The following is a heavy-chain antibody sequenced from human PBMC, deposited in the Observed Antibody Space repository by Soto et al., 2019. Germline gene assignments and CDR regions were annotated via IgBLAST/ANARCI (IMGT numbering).Heavy chain of an antibody. CDR3: ARDLGYYDSSGHFDY. CDR2: ISSSDNII. Sequence: GGFLRLSYAASGFTFSHYYMSWIRQAPGKVLERVSYISSSDNIIYYADSVNGRFTISRDNAKNSLYLQVNSLRAEDTAVYYCARDLGYYDSSGHFDYWGQRTRVIVSS. CDR1: GFTFSHYY. J-gene: IGHJ4*02. V-gene: IGHV3-11*01. D-gene: IGHD3-22*01.